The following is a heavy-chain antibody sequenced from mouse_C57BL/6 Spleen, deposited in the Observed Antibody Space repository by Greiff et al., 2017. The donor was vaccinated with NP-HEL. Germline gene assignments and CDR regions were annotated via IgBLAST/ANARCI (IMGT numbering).Heavy chain of an antibody. D-gene: IGHD2-1*01. CDR3: TTDYGNYGYAMDY. J-gene: IGHJ4*01. V-gene: IGHV14-1*01. CDR1: GFNIKDYY. Sequence: VQLQQSGAELVRPGASVKLSCTASGFNIKDYYMHWVKQRPEQGLEWIGRIDPEDGDTEYAPKFQGKATMTADTSSNTAYLQLSSLTSEDTAVYYCTTDYGNYGYAMDYWGQGTSVTVSS. CDR2: IDPEDGDT.